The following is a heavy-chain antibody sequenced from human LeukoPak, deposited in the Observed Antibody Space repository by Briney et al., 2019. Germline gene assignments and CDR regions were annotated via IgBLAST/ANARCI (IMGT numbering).Heavy chain of an antibody. CDR3: ARNAYGAQTPSDV. CDR1: GFTFSTYW. V-gene: IGHV3-74*01. Sequence: GGSLRLSCAASGFTFSTYWMHWVRQAPGKGLVWVSRTNSDGSRTDYADSVKGRFTISRDNAENTLYLQMNSLRVEDTAVYYCARNAYGAQTPSDVWGQGTTVTVSS. J-gene: IGHJ6*02. D-gene: IGHD4-17*01. CDR2: TNSDGSRT.